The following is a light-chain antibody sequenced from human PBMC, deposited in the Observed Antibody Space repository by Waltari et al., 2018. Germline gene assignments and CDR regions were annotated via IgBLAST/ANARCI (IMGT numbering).Light chain of an antibody. J-gene: IGKJ5*01. Sequence: TQSPSSLSASVGDRVTITCRASQSISSSYLAWYQQKPGLAPRLLIYDASSRATGIPDRFSGSGSGTDFTLTISRLEPEDFAVYYCQQYGSSTITFGQGTRLEIK. CDR2: DAS. CDR3: QQYGSSTIT. V-gene: IGKV3D-20*01. CDR1: QSISSSY.